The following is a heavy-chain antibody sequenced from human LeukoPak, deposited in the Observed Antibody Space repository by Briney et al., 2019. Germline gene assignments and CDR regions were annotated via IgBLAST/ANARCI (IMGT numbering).Heavy chain of an antibody. CDR2: IYHSETT. CDR1: GDSMARGGYY. J-gene: IGHJ4*02. CDR3: ARAVDYRNYFDY. Sequence: SETLSLICTVSGDSMARGGYYWCWVRQHPGKGLEWVGFIYHSETTFYNPSLESRATISVDTSQNQFSLKLTSVTAADTAVYYCARAVDYRNYFDYWGQGTLVTVSS. V-gene: IGHV4-31*03. D-gene: IGHD4-11*01.